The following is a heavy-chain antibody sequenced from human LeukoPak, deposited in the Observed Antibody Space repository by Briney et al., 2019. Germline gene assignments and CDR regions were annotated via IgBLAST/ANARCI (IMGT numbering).Heavy chain of an antibody. J-gene: IGHJ4*02. CDR3: AKDLSSSWSIDY. D-gene: IGHD6-13*01. V-gene: IGHV3-30*18. Sequence: GRSLRLSCAASGFTFSSYGIHWVRQAPGKGLEWVAIISYDGSNKYYADSVKGRFIISRDNSKNTLYLQMNSLRAEDTAVYYCAKDLSSSWSIDYWGQGTLVTVSS. CDR2: ISYDGSNK. CDR1: GFTFSSYG.